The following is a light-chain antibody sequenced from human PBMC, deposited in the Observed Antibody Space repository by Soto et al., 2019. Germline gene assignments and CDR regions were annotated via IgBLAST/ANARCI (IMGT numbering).Light chain of an antibody. CDR3: GTWDSSLSAGRV. V-gene: IGLV1-51*01. J-gene: IGLJ3*02. Sequence: QSVLTQPPSASGTPGQRVTISCSGSSSTIGSNTVSWYQQVPGTAPKLLIYDNNKRPSGIPDRFSGSKSGTSATLGITGLQTGDEADYYCGTWDSSLSAGRVFGGGTKLTVL. CDR1: SSTIGSNT. CDR2: DNN.